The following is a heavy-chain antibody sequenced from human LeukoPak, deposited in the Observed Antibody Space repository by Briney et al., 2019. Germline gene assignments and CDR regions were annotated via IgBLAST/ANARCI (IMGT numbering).Heavy chain of an antibody. V-gene: IGHV4-4*07. CDR3: ARAAPSPTYYDILTGYYTPYYFDY. CDR1: GGSISSYY. CDR2: IYTSGST. D-gene: IGHD3-9*01. Sequence: SETLSLTCTVSGGSISSYYWSWIRQPAGKGLEWIGRIYTSGSTNYNPSLKSRVTMSVDTSKNQFSLKLSSVTAADMAVYYCARAAPSPTYYDILTGYYTPYYFDYWGQGTLVTVSS. J-gene: IGHJ4*02.